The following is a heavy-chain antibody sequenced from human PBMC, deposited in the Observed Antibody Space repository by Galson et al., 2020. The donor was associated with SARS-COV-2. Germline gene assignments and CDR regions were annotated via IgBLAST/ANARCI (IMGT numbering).Heavy chain of an antibody. CDR3: AKDPWGSWRYYYGMDV. D-gene: IGHD6-13*01. CDR2: ISYDGSNK. CDR1: GFTFSSYG. J-gene: IGHJ6*02. V-gene: IGHV3-30*18. Sequence: TGGSLRLSCAASGFTFSSYGMHWVRQAPGKGLEWVAVISYDGSNKYYADSVKGRFTISRDNSKNTLYLQMNSLRAEDTAVYYCAKDPWGSWRYYYGMDVWGQGTTVTVSS.